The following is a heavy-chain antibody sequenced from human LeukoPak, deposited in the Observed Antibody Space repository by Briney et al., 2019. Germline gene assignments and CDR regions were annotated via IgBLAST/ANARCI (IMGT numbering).Heavy chain of an antibody. CDR1: GYTFTGYY. CDR2: INPNSGGT. V-gene: IGHV1-2*02. J-gene: IGHJ6*03. Sequence: GASVKVSCKASGYTFTGYYMHWVRQAPGQGLEWMGWINPNSGGTNYAQKFQGRVTMTRAKSISKAYMELSRLRSDDTAVYYCARAPVDYYYMDVWGKGTTVTVSS. CDR3: ARAPVDYYYMDV.